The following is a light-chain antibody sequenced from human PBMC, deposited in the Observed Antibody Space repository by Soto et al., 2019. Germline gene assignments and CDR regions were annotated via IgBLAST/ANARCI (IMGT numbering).Light chain of an antibody. Sequence: QSALTQSPSVSAAPGQTVSISCSGTSSNIENNYVSWYQVLPNTAPKLLIYDNLKRPSGIPDRFSGSKSGTSATLVITGLQTGDEADYYCGTWESSRNWVFGGGTKLTVL. J-gene: IGLJ3*02. CDR3: GTWESSRNWV. V-gene: IGLV1-51*01. CDR2: DNL. CDR1: SSNIENNY.